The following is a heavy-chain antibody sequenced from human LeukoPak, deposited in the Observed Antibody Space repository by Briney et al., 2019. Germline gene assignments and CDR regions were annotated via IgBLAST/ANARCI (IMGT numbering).Heavy chain of an antibody. V-gene: IGHV3-21*01. Sequence: GGSLRLSCAASGFTFSDFAMIWVRQPPGKGLEWVSSTFQGGGEVHYADSVKGRFTISRDNAKNSLYLQMNSLRAEDTAVYYCARAGSSGWGYWGQGTLVTVSS. CDR2: TFQGGGEV. CDR1: GFTFSDFA. D-gene: IGHD6-19*01. CDR3: ARAGSSGWGY. J-gene: IGHJ4*02.